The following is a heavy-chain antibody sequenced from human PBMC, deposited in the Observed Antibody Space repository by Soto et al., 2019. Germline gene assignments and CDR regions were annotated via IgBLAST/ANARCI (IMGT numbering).Heavy chain of an antibody. CDR2: MNAKSGDT. Sequence: VSVKGACNTSGYTFREFDINWLRQASGQGPEWMGWMNAKSGDTFFAQRFQGKFNMTWDTSLSTAYMEVSSVTAADTAVYYCARAPSKLLTIFGVAAGMDVWGQGPTVTVSS. CDR3: ARAPSKLLTIFGVAAGMDV. CDR1: GYTFREFD. J-gene: IGHJ6*02. D-gene: IGHD3-3*01. V-gene: IGHV1-8*01.